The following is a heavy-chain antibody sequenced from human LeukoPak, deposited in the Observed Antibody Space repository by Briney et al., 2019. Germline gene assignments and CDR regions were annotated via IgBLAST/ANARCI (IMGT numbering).Heavy chain of an antibody. CDR2: IYYSGST. Sequence: SETLSLTCAVSGGSISSSNWWSWIRQPPGKGLEWIGYIYYSGSTNYNPSLKSRVTISVDTSKNQFSLKPSSVTAADTAVYYCAREVPQYYDFWSGYYRGWFDPWGQGTLVTVSS. D-gene: IGHD3-3*01. CDR1: GGSISSSNW. V-gene: IGHV4-61*01. CDR3: AREVPQYYDFWSGYYRGWFDP. J-gene: IGHJ5*02.